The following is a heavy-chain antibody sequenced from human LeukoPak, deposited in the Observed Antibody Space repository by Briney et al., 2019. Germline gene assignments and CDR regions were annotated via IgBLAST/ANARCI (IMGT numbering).Heavy chain of an antibody. CDR3: GRLFYDFWSGHYYYYMDV. CDR1: GGSIRSTSYY. CDR2: IYYSGST. D-gene: IGHD3-3*01. Sequence: PSETLSLTCTVSGGSIRSTSYYWGWIRQPPGKGLEWIGSIYYSGSTYYNPSLKSRATISVDTSKNQFSLKLSSVTAADTAVYYCGRLFYDFWSGHYYYYMDVWGKGTTVTVSS. V-gene: IGHV4-39*01. J-gene: IGHJ6*03.